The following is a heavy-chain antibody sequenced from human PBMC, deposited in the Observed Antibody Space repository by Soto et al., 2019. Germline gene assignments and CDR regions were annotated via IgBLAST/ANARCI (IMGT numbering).Heavy chain of an antibody. D-gene: IGHD2-21*01. CDR1: GGSFSGYY. CDR3: AGRPAFELFNYYDYYGAAV. J-gene: IGHJ6*02. Sequence: QVQLQQWGAGLLKPSETLSLTCAVYGGSFSGYYWNWIRQPPGKGLVWIGEINHSGTTNYKPSLQSRATISGDGSKNQFSRILSSVTGADTAVYYCAGRPAFELFNYYDYYGAAVWSQGTTVTVCS. CDR2: INHSGTT. V-gene: IGHV4-34*02.